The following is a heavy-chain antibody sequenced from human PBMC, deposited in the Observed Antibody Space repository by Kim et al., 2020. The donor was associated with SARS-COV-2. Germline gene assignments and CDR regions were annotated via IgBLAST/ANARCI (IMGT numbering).Heavy chain of an antibody. CDR2: ISAYNGNT. D-gene: IGHD5-18*01. V-gene: IGHV1-18*01. Sequence: ASVKVSCRASGYTFTSYGISWVRQAPGQGLEWMGWISAYNGNTNYVQKLQGRVTMTTDTSTSTAYMELRSLRSDDTAVYYCARAPDSYGYYYYGMDVWGQGTTVTVSS. J-gene: IGHJ6*02. CDR3: ARAPDSYGYYYYGMDV. CDR1: GYTFTSYG.